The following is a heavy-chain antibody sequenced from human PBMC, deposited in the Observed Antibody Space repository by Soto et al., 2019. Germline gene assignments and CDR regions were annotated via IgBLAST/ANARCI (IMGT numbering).Heavy chain of an antibody. CDR2: TYQSGSA. J-gene: IGHJ6*02. V-gene: IGHV4-30-2*06. CDR1: GGSISSGGYS. CDR3: AGDYYGMDV. Sequence: PSETLSLTCTVSGGSISSGGYSWTWIRQSPGKGLEWIGYTYQSGSAYYNPSLKSRVTISVDRSKNQFSLNLTSVTAADTAVYYCAGDYYGMDVWGQGPRPPSP.